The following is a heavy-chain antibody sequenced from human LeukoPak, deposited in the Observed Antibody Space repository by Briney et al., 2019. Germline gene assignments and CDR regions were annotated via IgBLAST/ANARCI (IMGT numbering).Heavy chain of an antibody. D-gene: IGHD6-13*01. CDR2: IYYSGTT. Sequence: SETLSLTCTVSGGSISIYYWSWIRQPPGKGLEWIGYIYYSGTTNYNPSLKSRVTISVDTSKNQSSLKLSSVTAADTAVYYCARGVYIAAAQYAYWGQGTLVTVSS. CDR3: ARGVYIAAAQYAY. J-gene: IGHJ4*02. V-gene: IGHV4-59*01. CDR1: GGSISIYY.